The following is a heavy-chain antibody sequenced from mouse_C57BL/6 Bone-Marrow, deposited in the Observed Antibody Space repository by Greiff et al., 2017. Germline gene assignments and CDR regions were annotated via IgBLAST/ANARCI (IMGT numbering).Heavy chain of an antibody. CDR2: IDPSDSYT. D-gene: IGHD1-1*01. CDR1: GYTFTSYW. J-gene: IGHJ1*03. V-gene: IGHV1-69*01. Sequence: QVQLQQPGAELVMPGASVKLSCKASGYTFTSYWMHWVKQRPGQGLEWIGEIDPSDSYTNYNQKFTGKSTLTVDKSSSPAYMQLSSLTSEDSAVYYGARRGDYYGSSYWYFDVWGTGTTVTVSS. CDR3: ARRGDYYGSSYWYFDV.